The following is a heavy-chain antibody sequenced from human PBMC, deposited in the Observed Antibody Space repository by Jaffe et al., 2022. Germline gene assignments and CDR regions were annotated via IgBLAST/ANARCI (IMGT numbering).Heavy chain of an antibody. D-gene: IGHD3-10*01. CDR2: IYHSGST. V-gene: IGHV4-38-2*01. CDR1: GYSISSGYY. Sequence: QVQLQESGPGLVKPSETLSLTCAVSGYSISSGYYWGWIRQPPGKGLEWIGSIYHSGSTYYNPSLKSRVTISVDTSKNQFSLKLSSVTAADTAVYYCARHSLRLWFGELSQNWFDPWGQGTLVTVSS. J-gene: IGHJ5*02. CDR3: ARHSLRLWFGELSQNWFDP.